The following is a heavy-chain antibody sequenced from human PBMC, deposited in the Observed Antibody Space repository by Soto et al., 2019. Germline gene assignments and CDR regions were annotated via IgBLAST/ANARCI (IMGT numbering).Heavy chain of an antibody. CDR1: GYTFTSYA. J-gene: IGHJ3*02. V-gene: IGHV1-46*01. Sequence: ASVKVSCKASGYTFTSYAMHWVRQAPGQRLEWMGIINPSGGSTSYAQKFQGRVTMTRDTSTSTVYMELSSLRSEDTAVYYCARGAYDSSGYSSDAFDIWGQGTTVTVSS. CDR3: ARGAYDSSGYSSDAFDI. D-gene: IGHD3-22*01. CDR2: INPSGGST.